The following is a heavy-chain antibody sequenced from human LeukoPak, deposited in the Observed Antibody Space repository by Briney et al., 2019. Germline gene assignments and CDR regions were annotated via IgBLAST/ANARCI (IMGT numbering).Heavy chain of an antibody. J-gene: IGHJ6*02. CDR2: ISSSSSTT. D-gene: IGHD3-10*01. CDR1: GFTFSSYS. CDR3: ARDMLGSYYYGSGSRDYGMDV. Sequence: GGSLRLSCAASGFTFSSYSMNWVRQAPGKGLEWIPYISSSSSTTYYADSVKGRFTISRDTAKNSLYLQMNSLRAKDTAVYYCARDMLGSYYYGSGSRDYGMDVWGQGTTVTVSS. V-gene: IGHV3-48*01.